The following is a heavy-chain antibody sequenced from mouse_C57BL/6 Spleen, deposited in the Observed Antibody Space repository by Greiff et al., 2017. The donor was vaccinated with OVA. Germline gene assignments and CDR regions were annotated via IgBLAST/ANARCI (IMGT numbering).Heavy chain of an antibody. CDR3: ARDGSSYGYFDV. Sequence: EVKLMESGGGLVKPGGSLKLSCAASGFTFSDYGMHWVRQAPEKGLEWVAYISSGSSTIYYADTVKGRFPISRDHAKNTLFLQMTSMRSEDTAMYDCARDGSSYGYFDVWGTGTTVTVSS. V-gene: IGHV5-17*01. CDR1: GFTFSDYG. CDR2: ISSGSSTI. J-gene: IGHJ1*03. D-gene: IGHD1-1*01.